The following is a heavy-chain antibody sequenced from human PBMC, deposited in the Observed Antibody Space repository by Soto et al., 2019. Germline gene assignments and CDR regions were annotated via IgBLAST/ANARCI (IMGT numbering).Heavy chain of an antibody. Sequence: QVQLQESGPGLVKPSQTLSLTCTVSGGSISRGGYYWSWIRQHPGNGLEWIGYIYYSGSTCYNPSLKSRVTISVDASKNQFSLKLSSVTAADTAVYYCARDPRYDSSGYYDPWGQGTLVTVSS. D-gene: IGHD3-22*01. J-gene: IGHJ5*02. CDR3: ARDPRYDSSGYYDP. V-gene: IGHV4-31*03. CDR2: IYYSGST. CDR1: GGSISRGGYY.